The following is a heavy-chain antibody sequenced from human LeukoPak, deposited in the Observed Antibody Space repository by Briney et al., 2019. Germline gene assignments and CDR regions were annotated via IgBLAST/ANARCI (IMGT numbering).Heavy chain of an antibody. CDR3: ARDYYGSGGHNWFDP. CDR1: GFTFSSYS. J-gene: IGHJ5*02. D-gene: IGHD3-10*01. Sequence: PGGSLRLSCAASGFTFSSYSMNWVRQAPGKGLEWVSSISSSSSYIYYADSVKGRFTISRDNAKNSLYLQMNSLRAEDTAVYYCARDYYGSGGHNWFDPWGQGTLVTVSS. CDR2: ISSSSSYI. V-gene: IGHV3-21*01.